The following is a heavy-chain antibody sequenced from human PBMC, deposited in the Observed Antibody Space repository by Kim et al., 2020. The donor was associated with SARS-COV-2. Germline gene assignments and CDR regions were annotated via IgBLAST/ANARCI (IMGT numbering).Heavy chain of an antibody. J-gene: IGHJ4*01. D-gene: IGHD4-17*01. CDR2: IYHSGST. V-gene: IGHV4-4*02. CDR1: GGSISSSNW. Sequence: SETLSLTCAVSGGSISSSNWWSWVRKPPGKGLEWIGEIYHSGSTNYNPSLKSRVTISVDKSKNQFSLKLSYVTAEDKDVYYCARDNSHYGTHYYFNYWG. CDR3: ARDNSHYGTHYYFNY.